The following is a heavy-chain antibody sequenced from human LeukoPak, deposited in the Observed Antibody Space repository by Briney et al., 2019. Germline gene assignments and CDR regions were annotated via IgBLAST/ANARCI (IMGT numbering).Heavy chain of an antibody. V-gene: IGHV1-2*02. CDR2: INPNSGGT. Sequence: ASVKVSCKASGYTFTGYYMHWVRQAPGQGLEWMGWINPNSGGTNYAQKFQGRVTITADKSTSTAYMELSSLRSEDTAVYYCAREGDAFDIWGQGTMVTVSS. CDR1: GYTFTGYY. CDR3: AREGDAFDI. J-gene: IGHJ3*02.